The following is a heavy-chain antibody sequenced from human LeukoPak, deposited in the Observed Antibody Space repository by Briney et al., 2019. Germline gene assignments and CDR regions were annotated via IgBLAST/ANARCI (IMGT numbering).Heavy chain of an antibody. Sequence: ASVKVSCKVSGYTFTDYYMHWVQQAPGKGLEGMGLVDPEDGETIYAEKFQGRVTITADTSTDTAYMELSSLRSEDTAVYNCATGPIVVVPPSDYYYYYYMDVWGKGTTVTVSS. CDR1: GYTFTDYY. CDR3: ATGPIVVVPPSDYYYYYYMDV. CDR2: VDPEDGET. V-gene: IGHV1-69-2*01. J-gene: IGHJ6*03. D-gene: IGHD2-2*01.